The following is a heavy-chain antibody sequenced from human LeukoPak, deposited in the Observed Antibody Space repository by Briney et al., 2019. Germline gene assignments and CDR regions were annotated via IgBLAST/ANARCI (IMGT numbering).Heavy chain of an antibody. CDR1: GYTFTGYY. CDR3: AKDQGHYDFWSGYSTRSLYGMDV. J-gene: IGHJ6*02. CDR2: INPNSGGT. V-gene: IGHV1-2*04. D-gene: IGHD3-3*01. Sequence: ASVKVSCKASGYTFTGYYMHWVRQAPGQGLEWMGWINPNSGGTNYAQKFQGWVTMTRDTSISTAYMELSRLRSDDTAVYYCAKDQGHYDFWSGYSTRSLYGMDVWGQGTTVTVSS.